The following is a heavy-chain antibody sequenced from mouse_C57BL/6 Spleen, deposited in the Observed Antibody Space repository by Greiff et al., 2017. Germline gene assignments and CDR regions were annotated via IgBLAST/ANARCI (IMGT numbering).Heavy chain of an antibody. CDR1: GFSFTSYG. CDR2: IWGVGST. J-gene: IGHJ4*01. V-gene: IGHV2-6*01. CDR3: AISNYDYYAMDY. D-gene: IGHD2-5*01. Sequence: VHLVESGPGLVAPSQSLSITCTVSGFSFTSYGVDWVRQSPGKGLEWLGVIWGVGSTNYNSALKSRLSISKDNSKSQVFLKMNSLQTDDTAMYYCAISNYDYYAMDYWGQGTSVTVSS.